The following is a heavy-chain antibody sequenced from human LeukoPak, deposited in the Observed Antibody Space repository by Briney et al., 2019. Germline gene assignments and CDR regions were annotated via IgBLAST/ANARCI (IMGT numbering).Heavy chain of an antibody. CDR3: ARSRGTTMVTRFDY. CDR2: IYYSGYT. J-gene: IGHJ4*02. V-gene: IGHV4-59*12. Sequence: SETLSLTCTVSGGSINTYYWSWVRQPPGMGLEWIGYIYYSGYTNYNPSLKSRVTMSVDTSKNQFSVKLSSVTAADTAVYYCARSRGTTMVTRFDYWGQGTLVTVSS. D-gene: IGHD5-18*01. CDR1: GGSINTYY.